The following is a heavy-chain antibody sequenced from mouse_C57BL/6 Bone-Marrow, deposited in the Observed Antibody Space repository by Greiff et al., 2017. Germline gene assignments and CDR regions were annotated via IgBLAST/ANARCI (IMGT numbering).Heavy chain of an antibody. CDR2: INPNNGGT. Sequence: EVQLQQSGPELVKPGASVKIPCKASGYTFTDYNMDWVKQSHGKSLEWIGDINPNNGGTIYNQKFKGKATLTVDKSSSTAYMELRSLTSEDTAVYYCARSRKSPSPYYFDYWGQGTTLTVSS. CDR3: ARSRKSPSPYYFDY. V-gene: IGHV1-18*01. CDR1: GYTFTDYN. J-gene: IGHJ2*01.